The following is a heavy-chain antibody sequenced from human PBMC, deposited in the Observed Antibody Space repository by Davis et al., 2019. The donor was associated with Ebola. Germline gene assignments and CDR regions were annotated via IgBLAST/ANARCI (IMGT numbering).Heavy chain of an antibody. V-gene: IGHV3-23*01. CDR2: ISGTGGST. CDR1: GFTFSSYA. D-gene: IGHD3-10*01. CDR3: ARNDFTMVRGRLGHYYYYYGMDV. J-gene: IGHJ6*02. Sequence: PSETLSLTCAASGFTFSSYAMSWVRQAPGKGLEWVSAISGTGGSTYYADPVKGRFTISRDNSKNTLYLQVNSLRVEDTALYYCARNDFTMVRGRLGHYYYYYGMDVWGQGTTVAVSS.